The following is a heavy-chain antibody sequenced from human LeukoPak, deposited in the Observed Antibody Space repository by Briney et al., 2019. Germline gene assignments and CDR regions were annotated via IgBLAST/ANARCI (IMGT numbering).Heavy chain of an antibody. V-gene: IGHV3-21*01. J-gene: IGHJ4*02. CDR1: GFTFSSYS. CDR2: ISSSSSYI. CDR3: ARGGFDDYSSDY. D-gene: IGHD2-21*01. Sequence: SGGSLRLSCAASGFTFSSYSMNWVRQAPGKGLEWVSSISSSSSYIYYADSVKGRFTISRDNAKNSLYLQMNSLRAEDTAVYCCARGGFDDYSSDYWGQGTLVTVSS.